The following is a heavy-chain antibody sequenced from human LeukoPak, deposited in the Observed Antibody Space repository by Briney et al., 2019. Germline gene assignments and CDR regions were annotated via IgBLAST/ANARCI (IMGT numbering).Heavy chain of an antibody. CDR2: ITSSSSYI. CDR1: GFTFINYS. V-gene: IGHV3-21*01. J-gene: IGHJ6*03. CDR3: ARDPYSGSYGDYYYYYMDV. Sequence: GGSLRLSCTASGFTFINYSMNWVRQAPGKGLEWVSSITSSSSYIYYADSVKGRFTISRDNAKNSLYLQMNSLRDEDTAVYYCARDPYSGSYGDYYYYYMDVWGKGTTVTISS. D-gene: IGHD1-26*01.